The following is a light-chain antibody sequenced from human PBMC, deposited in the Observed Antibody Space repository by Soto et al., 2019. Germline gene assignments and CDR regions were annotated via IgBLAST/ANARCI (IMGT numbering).Light chain of an antibody. CDR1: NIGSKS. J-gene: IGLJ3*02. CDR2: YDS. CDR3: QAWDSSSDHWV. V-gene: IGLV3-21*04. Sequence: SSELTQPPSVSVAPGKTARITCGGNNIGSKSVHWYQQKPGQAPVLVIYYDSDRPPVIPERFSGSNSGNTATLTISRVEAGDEADYYCQAWDSSSDHWVFGGGTKLTVL.